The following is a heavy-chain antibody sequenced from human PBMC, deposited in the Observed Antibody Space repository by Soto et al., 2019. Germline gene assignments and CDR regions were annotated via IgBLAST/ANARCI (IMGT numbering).Heavy chain of an antibody. CDR2: ISYDGSNK. D-gene: IGHD3-3*01. J-gene: IGHJ4*02. V-gene: IGHV3-30-3*01. CDR3: ARDKRDLRFLEWSYYFDF. CDR1: GFTFSSYA. Sequence: PGGSLRLSCAASGFTFSSYAMHWVRQAPGKGLEWVAVISYDGSNKYYADSVKGRFTISRDNSKNTLYLQMNSLRAEDTAVYYCARDKRDLRFLEWSYYFDFWGQGPLVTVSS.